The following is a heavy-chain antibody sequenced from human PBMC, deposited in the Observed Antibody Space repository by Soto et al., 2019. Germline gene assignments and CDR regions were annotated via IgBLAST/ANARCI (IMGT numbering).Heavy chain of an antibody. V-gene: IGHV3-23*01. Sequence: GGSLRLSCAASGFTFNTYAMRWVRPPPGQGLVWVSAISGSGFSTCYADSAKGRFSTSSDSSKNTLFLQMNSMRADDTAVYFCATFSFGRPFDTWGQGTMVTVSS. CDR2: ISGSGFST. D-gene: IGHD3-3*01. CDR1: GFTFNTYA. J-gene: IGHJ3*02. CDR3: ATFSFGRPFDT.